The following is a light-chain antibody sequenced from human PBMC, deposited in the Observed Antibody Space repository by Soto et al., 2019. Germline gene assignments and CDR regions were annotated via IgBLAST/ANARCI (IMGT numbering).Light chain of an antibody. CDR1: SSDVGGYNA. CDR3: SSYTSSGADA. J-gene: IGLJ1*01. Sequence: QSALTQPASVSGSPGQSITISCTGTSSDVGGYNAVSWFQQHPGKAPKLLIYDVTSRPSGVSHRFSGSKSGDTASLTNSGLQGEDQAEYYCSSYTSSGADAFGSGTKVTVL. V-gene: IGLV2-14*03. CDR2: DVT.